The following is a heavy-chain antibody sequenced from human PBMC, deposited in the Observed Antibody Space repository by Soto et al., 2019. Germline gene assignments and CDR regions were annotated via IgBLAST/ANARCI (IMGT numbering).Heavy chain of an antibody. CDR2: ISTYTGNT. CDR1: GYPFASYG. Sequence: QVQLVQSGAEVRKPGASVRVSCKTSGYPFASYGISWVRQAPGQGLEWLGRISTYTGNTDYAQELQARVTMTTETASTTAYMELRSLRSDDTAVYYCARVNYFDSSGFYYIDYWGQGTLVTVSS. V-gene: IGHV1-18*01. J-gene: IGHJ4*02. CDR3: ARVNYFDSSGFYYIDY. D-gene: IGHD3-22*01.